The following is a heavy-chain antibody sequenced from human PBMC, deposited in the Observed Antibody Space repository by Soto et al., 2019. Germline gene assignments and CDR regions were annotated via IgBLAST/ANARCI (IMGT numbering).Heavy chain of an antibody. CDR1: GGSISSSSYY. CDR2: IYYSGST. J-gene: IGHJ5*02. Sequence: KASETLSLTCTVSGGSISSSSYYWGWIRQPPGKGLEWIGSIYYSGSTYYNPSLKSRVTISVDTSKNQFSLKLSSVTAADTAVYYCERIITIVVVPGTFDPWGQGTLVTVSS. D-gene: IGHD2-2*01. CDR3: ERIITIVVVPGTFDP. V-gene: IGHV4-39*01.